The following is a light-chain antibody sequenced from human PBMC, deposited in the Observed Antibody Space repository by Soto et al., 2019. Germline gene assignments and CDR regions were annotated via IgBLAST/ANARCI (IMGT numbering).Light chain of an antibody. J-gene: IGLJ1*01. CDR1: SSNIGSKT. V-gene: IGLV1-44*01. CDR3: SSWDASLNGPV. CDR2: NSY. Sequence: QSALTQPPSASGTPGQRVTISCSGSSSNIGSKTVNWYQQLPGTVPKLLIYNSYQRPSGVPDRFSASKSGTSASLAISGLQSEDEADYYSSSWDASLNGPVFGTGTKVTDL.